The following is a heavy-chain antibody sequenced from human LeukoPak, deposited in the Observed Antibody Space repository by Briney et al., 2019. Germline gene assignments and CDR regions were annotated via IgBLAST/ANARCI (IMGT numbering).Heavy chain of an antibody. CDR3: AKDIAAAGTGWYFDL. J-gene: IGHJ2*01. CDR2: ISWNSGSI. CDR1: GFTVSSNY. D-gene: IGHD6-13*01. V-gene: IGHV3-9*01. Sequence: GGSLRLSCAASGFTVSSNYMSWVRQAPGKGLEWVSGISWNSGSIGYADSVKGRFTISRDNAKNSLYLQMNSLRAEDTALYYCAKDIAAAGTGWYFDLWGRGTLVTVSS.